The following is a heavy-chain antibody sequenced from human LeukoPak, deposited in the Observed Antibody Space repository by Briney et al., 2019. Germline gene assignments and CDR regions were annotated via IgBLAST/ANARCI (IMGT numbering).Heavy chain of an antibody. V-gene: IGHV4-31*03. D-gene: IGHD6-19*01. CDR1: GGSMSSGGYY. J-gene: IGHJ4*02. Sequence: SETLSLTCTVSGGSMSSGGYYWSWIRQHPGKGLEWIGYIYYSGSAYYNPSLKSRVTISVDTSRNQFSLKLSSVTAADTAVYYCARQVGSGWYFDYWGQGTLVTVSS. CDR2: IYYSGSA. CDR3: ARQVGSGWYFDY.